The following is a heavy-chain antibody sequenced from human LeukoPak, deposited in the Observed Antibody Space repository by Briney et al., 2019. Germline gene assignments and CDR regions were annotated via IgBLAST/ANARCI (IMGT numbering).Heavy chain of an antibody. Sequence: ASVKVSCKASGYTFTSYDINWVRQATGQGLEWMGWMNPNSGNTGYAQKFQGRVTMTRNTSISTAYMELSSLRSEDTAVYYCARGVYYDYVWGSYRYMAYFDYWGQGTLVTVSS. CDR2: MNPNSGNT. CDR3: ARGVYYDYVWGSYRYMAYFDY. CDR1: GYTFTSYD. D-gene: IGHD3-16*02. V-gene: IGHV1-8*01. J-gene: IGHJ4*02.